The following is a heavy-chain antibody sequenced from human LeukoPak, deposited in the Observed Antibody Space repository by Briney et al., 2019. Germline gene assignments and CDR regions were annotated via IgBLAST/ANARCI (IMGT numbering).Heavy chain of an antibody. D-gene: IGHD3-3*01. Sequence: PSETLSLTCAVYGGSFSGYYWSWIPQPPGKALEWIGEINHSGSTNYNPSHKSRVTISVDTSKNQFSLKLSSVTAADTAVYYCAMHDGEIFGVAVLDYFDYWGQGTLVTVSS. CDR3: AMHDGEIFGVAVLDYFDY. J-gene: IGHJ4*02. V-gene: IGHV4-34*01. CDR1: GGSFSGYY. CDR2: INHSGST.